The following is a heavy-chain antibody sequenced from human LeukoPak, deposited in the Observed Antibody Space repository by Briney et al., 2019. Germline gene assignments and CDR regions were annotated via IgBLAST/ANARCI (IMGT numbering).Heavy chain of an antibody. CDR3: AREYYDSSGLKYAFDI. J-gene: IGHJ3*02. CDR1: GYSFTDYY. Sequence: ASVKVSCKASGYSFTDYYLHWVRQAPGQGLEWMGCIDPDTGGTKFAQKFQGGVTMTRDTSVSTAYMELSSLRSDDTAVYCCAREYYDSSGLKYAFDIWGQGTMVTVSS. V-gene: IGHV1-2*02. D-gene: IGHD3-22*01. CDR2: IDPDTGGT.